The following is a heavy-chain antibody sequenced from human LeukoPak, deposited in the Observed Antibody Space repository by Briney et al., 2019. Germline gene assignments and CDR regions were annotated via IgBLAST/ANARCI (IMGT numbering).Heavy chain of an antibody. CDR1: GFTFSTSW. D-gene: IGHD6-13*01. Sequence: GGSLRLSCEGSGFTFSTSWMHWVRQAPGKGLVWVSRIDSDGSRITYADSVKGRFTISRDNAKNTVYLQMNSLRAEDTAVYYCARILYSNSWHYMDAWGKGTTTTAS. J-gene: IGHJ6*03. CDR2: IDSDGSRI. V-gene: IGHV3-74*03. CDR3: ARILYSNSWHYMDA.